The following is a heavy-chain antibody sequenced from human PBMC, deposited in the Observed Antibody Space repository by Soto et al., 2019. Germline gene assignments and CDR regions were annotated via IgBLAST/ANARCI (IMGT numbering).Heavy chain of an antibody. V-gene: IGHV3-9*01. CDR3: SKDTNSGGPAQLDY. CDR1: GFTFDDYA. Sequence: EVQLVESGGGLVPPGRSLRLSCAASGFTFDDYAMHWVRQAPGKGLEWVSGISWNSGSKAYADSVKGRFTISRDNAKNTLYLQMNSLRAEDTALYYCSKDTNSGGPAQLDYWGQGTLVTVSS. CDR2: ISWNSGSK. J-gene: IGHJ4*02. D-gene: IGHD3-10*01.